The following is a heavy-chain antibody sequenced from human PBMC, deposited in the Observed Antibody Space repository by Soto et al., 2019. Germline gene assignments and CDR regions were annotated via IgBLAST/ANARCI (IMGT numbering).Heavy chain of an antibody. Sequence: QVQLVESGGGVVQPGRSLRLSCAASGFTFSSYGMHWVRQAPGKGLEWVAVIWYDGSNKYYADSVKGRFTISRDNSKNTLYRQRNSLRAEDTAVYYCARDRYGEGNYYYYGMDVWGQGTTVTVSS. D-gene: IGHD4-17*01. J-gene: IGHJ6*02. V-gene: IGHV3-33*01. CDR1: GFTFSSYG. CDR2: IWYDGSNK. CDR3: ARDRYGEGNYYYYGMDV.